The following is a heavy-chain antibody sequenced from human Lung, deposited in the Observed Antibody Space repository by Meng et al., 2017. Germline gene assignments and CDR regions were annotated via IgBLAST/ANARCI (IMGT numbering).Heavy chain of an antibody. Sequence: HVQLLQPGPEGKKPGASSKAACKPSDYTFTGYGVCWVRQAPGQGLEWMAWLGAHPGDTSFAPKFLGRVTVTADTATATAYMELRSLRSDDTAVYYCARGTPGRSYCDYWGLGTLVTVSS. CDR1: DYTFTGYG. V-gene: IGHV1-18*01. CDR3: ARGTPGRSYCDY. J-gene: IGHJ4*02. D-gene: IGHD3-10*01. CDR2: LGAHPGDT.